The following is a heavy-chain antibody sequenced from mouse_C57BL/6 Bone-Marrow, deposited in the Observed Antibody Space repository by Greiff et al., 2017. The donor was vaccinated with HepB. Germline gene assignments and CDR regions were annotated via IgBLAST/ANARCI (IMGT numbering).Heavy chain of an antibody. D-gene: IGHD2-4*01. CDR2: IHPNSGST. V-gene: IGHV1-64*01. CDR3: ATRGGLRDYYAMDY. CDR1: GYTFTSYW. J-gene: IGHJ4*01. Sequence: QVQLQQPGAELVKPGASVKLSCKASGYTFTSYWMHWVKQRPGQGLEWIGMIHPNSGSTNYNEKFKSKATLTVDKSSSTAYMQLSSLTSEDSAVYYCATRGGLRDYYAMDYWGQGTSVTVSS.